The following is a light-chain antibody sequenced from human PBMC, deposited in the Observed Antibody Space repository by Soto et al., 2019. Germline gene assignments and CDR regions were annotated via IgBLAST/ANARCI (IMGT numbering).Light chain of an antibody. CDR1: QSVNSN. CDR3: QQYNKWYT. V-gene: IGKV3-15*01. J-gene: IGKJ2*01. CDR2: GAS. Sequence: EIVMTQSPATLSVSPGERATLSCRASQSVNSNLAWFQQKPGQAPRLLIYGASTRATGIPARFSGSGSGTELTLTIGSLQSEDFAVYYCQQYNKWYTFGQGTKLEIK.